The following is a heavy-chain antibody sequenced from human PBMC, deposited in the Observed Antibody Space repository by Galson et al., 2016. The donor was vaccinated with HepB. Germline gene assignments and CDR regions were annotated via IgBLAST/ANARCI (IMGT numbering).Heavy chain of an antibody. CDR3: TRGYMQNGMNV. CDR2: TYYRSKRFN. J-gene: IGHJ6*02. V-gene: IGHV6-1*01. CDR1: GDSVTSDNTC. Sequence: CAISGDSVTSDNTCWNWIRQSPSTGRERLGRTYYRSKRFNDYADSVKSRITVTSDTSKNQFSLQLDSVTPDDTATYFCTRGYMQNGMNVWGQGTTVTVS. D-gene: IGHD5-24*01.